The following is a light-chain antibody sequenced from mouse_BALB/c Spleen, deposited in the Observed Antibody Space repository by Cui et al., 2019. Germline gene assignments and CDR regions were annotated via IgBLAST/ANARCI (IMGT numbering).Light chain of an antibody. Sequence: QLVLPQSPALMSASPGEKVTMTCSASSSVSYMYWYQQKPRSSPKPWIYLTSNLASGVPARFSGSGSGTSYSLTISSMEAEDAATYYCQQWSSNPPTFGAGTKLELK. V-gene: IGKV4-68*01. CDR1: SSVSY. CDR2: LTS. J-gene: IGKJ5*01. CDR3: QQWSSNPPT.